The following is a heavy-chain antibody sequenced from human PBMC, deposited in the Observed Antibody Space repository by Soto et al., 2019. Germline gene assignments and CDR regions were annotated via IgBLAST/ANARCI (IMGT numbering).Heavy chain of an antibody. V-gene: IGHV3-66*04. Sequence: EVQLVESGGGLVQPGGSLRLSCAASGVTVSSNYMSWVRQAPGKGLEWVSVIYSGGSTYYADSVKGRFTISRDNSTNTLYLQMNSLIAEYTAAYYCARHGYNYGGGYLDYWGQGTLVTVSS. CDR1: GVTVSSNY. J-gene: IGHJ4*02. CDR3: ARHGYNYGGGYLDY. D-gene: IGHD5-18*01. CDR2: IYSGGST.